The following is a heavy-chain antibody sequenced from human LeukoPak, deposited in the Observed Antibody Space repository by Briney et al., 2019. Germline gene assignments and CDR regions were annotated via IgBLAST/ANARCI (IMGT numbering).Heavy chain of an antibody. CDR3: ARHLNNCGDDCYIFDY. D-gene: IGHD2-21*01. CDR2: IYYSGST. J-gene: IGHJ4*02. Sequence: PSETRSLTCTVSGGAVSSGSYYWSWIRQPPGKGLNWMGYIYYSGSTNYNPSPKSRVTISVDTSKNQFSLRVSSVTAADTAVYYCARHLNNCGDDCYIFDYWGQGTLVTVSS. CDR1: GGAVSSGSYY. V-gene: IGHV4-61*01.